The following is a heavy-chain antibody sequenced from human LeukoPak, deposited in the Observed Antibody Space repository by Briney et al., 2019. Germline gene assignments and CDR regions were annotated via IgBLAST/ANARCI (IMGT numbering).Heavy chain of an antibody. D-gene: IGHD5-18*01. CDR3: ATQATGGYSPFDF. J-gene: IGHJ4*02. CDR2: ISGAGDST. CDR1: GYTFTNHH. Sequence: PGASLRLSCAASGYTFTNHHMSWVRQAPGQGLEWVSSISGAGDSTYYADSVRGRFTISRDNSKNTLYLQMSSLRAEDTAIYYCATQATGGYSPFDFWGQGTLVTVSS. V-gene: IGHV3-23*01.